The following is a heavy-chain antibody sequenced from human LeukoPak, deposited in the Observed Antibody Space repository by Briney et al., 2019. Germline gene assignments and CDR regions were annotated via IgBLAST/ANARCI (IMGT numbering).Heavy chain of an antibody. CDR3: ARDNNGSGWLLS. CDR2: IYYSGST. D-gene: IGHD6-19*01. V-gene: IGHV4-59*01. CDR1: GGSISSYY. J-gene: IGHJ3*01. Sequence: SSETLSLTCTVSGGSISSYYWSWIRQPPGKGLEWIGYIYYSGSTNYNPSLKSRVTISVDTSKNQFSLKLSSVTAADTAVYYCARDNNGSGWLLSRGQGTMVTVSS.